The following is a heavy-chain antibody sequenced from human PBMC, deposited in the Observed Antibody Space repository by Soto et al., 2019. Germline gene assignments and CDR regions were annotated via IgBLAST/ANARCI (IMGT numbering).Heavy chain of an antibody. V-gene: IGHV1-69*13. CDR2: IIPIFGTA. CDR1: GGTFSTYP. D-gene: IGHD2-21*02. J-gene: IGHJ6*02. CDR3: ARDNRLVVTATGDYYYGMDV. Sequence: GASAKVSCKASGGTFSTYPISWVRQAPGQGLEWMGGIIPIFGTAKYAQKFQGRVTIIADESTSTAYMELSSLRSEDTAVYYCARDNRLVVTATGDYYYGMDVWGQGTTVTVSS.